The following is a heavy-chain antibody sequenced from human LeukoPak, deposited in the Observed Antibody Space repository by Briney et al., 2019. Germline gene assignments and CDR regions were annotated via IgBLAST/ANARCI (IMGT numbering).Heavy chain of an antibody. V-gene: IGHV1-8*03. D-gene: IGHD3-9*01. CDR3: ARVLYDILTGPGAFDI. J-gene: IGHJ3*02. Sequence: ASVKVSCKASGYTFTSYDINWVRQATGQGLEWMGWMNPNSGNTGYAQKFQGRVTITRNTSISTAYMELSSLRSEDTAVYYCARVLYDILTGPGAFDIWGQGTMVTVSS. CDR2: MNPNSGNT. CDR1: GYTFTSYD.